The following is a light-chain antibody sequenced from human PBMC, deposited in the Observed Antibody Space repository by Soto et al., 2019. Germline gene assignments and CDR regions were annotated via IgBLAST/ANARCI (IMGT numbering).Light chain of an antibody. CDR2: QVS. V-gene: IGLV2-14*01. J-gene: IGLJ2*01. CDR1: SSDVGGYDY. CDR3: SSYTTSSTVGVV. Sequence: QSALTQPASVSGSPGQSITISCTGTSSDVGGYDYVSWHQQHPDKAPKLLIYQVSNRPSGVSNRFSGSKSGNTASLTISGLQADDEADYYCSSYTTSSTVGVVFGGGTKLTVL.